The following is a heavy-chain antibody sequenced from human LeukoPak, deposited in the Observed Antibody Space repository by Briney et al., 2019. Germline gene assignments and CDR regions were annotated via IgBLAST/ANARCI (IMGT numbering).Heavy chain of an antibody. Sequence: SETLSLTCAVSGYSINSGYYWGWIRQPPGKGLEWIGIINHSGSTYYNPSLKSRVTISVDTSKSQFSLKMSSVTAADTAVYYCARRTTVTMFDYWGQGTLVTVSS. J-gene: IGHJ4*02. CDR1: GYSINSGYY. V-gene: IGHV4-38-2*01. CDR2: INHSGST. D-gene: IGHD4-17*01. CDR3: ARRTTVTMFDY.